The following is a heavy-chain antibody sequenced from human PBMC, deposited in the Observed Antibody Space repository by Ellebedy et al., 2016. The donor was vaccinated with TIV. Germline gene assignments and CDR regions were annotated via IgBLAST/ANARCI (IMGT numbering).Heavy chain of an antibody. V-gene: IGHV1-46*01. CDR2: INPSGGST. J-gene: IGHJ6*03. CDR1: GYTFTSYH. CDR3: ARDLYMDV. Sequence: APVKVSCKASGYTFTSYHMHWVRQAPGQGLEWMGIINPSGGSTTYAQKFQGRVTMTRDTSTSTVNMEVSSLRSADTAVYYCARDLYMDVWGKGTTVTVSS.